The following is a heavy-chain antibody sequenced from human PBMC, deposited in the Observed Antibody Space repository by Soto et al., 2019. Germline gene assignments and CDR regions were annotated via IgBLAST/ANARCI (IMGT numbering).Heavy chain of an antibody. CDR3: AREGGSLNWFDP. CDR2: ISSSSSTI. D-gene: IGHD1-26*01. J-gene: IGHJ5*02. Sequence: EVQLVESGGGLVQPGGSLRLSCAASGFTFSSYSMNWVRQAPGKGLEWVSYISSSSSTIYYADSVKGRFTISRDNAKNSLKRQMNSLRDEDTAVYYCAREGGSLNWFDPWGQGTLVTVSS. CDR1: GFTFSSYS. V-gene: IGHV3-48*02.